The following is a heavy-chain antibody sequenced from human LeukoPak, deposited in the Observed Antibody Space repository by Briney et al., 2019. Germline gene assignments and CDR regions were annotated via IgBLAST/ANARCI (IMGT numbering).Heavy chain of an antibody. CDR3: ARERRITMIVVVDAFDI. J-gene: IGHJ3*02. CDR2: ISGSGSTI. V-gene: IGHV3-48*03. CDR1: GFTFSSYE. D-gene: IGHD3-22*01. Sequence: PGGSLRLSCAASGFTFSSYEMNWVRQAPGKGLEWVSYISGSGSTIYYADSVKGRFTISRDNAKNSLYLQMNSLRAEDTAVYYCARERRITMIVVVDAFDIWGQGTMVTVSS.